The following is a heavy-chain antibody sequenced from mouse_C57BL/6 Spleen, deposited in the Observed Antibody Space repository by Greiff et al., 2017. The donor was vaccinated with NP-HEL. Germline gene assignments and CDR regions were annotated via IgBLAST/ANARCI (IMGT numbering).Heavy chain of an antibody. V-gene: IGHV5-17*01. CDR1: GFTFSDYG. Sequence: EVKVEESGGGLVKPGGSLKLSCAASGFTFSDYGMHWVRQAPEKGLEWVAYISSGSSTIYYADTVKGRFTISRDNAKNTLFLQMTSLRSEDTAMYYCARSGYSNYDYWGQGTTLTVSS. CDR3: ARSGYSNYDY. J-gene: IGHJ2*01. D-gene: IGHD2-5*01. CDR2: ISSGSSTI.